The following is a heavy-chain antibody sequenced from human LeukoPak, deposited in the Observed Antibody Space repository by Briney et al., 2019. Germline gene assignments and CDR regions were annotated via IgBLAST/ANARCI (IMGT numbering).Heavy chain of an antibody. Sequence: PSETLSLTCTVSGGSISSYYWSWIRQPPGKGLEWIGYIYYSGSTNYNPSLKSRVTISVDTSKNQFSLKLSPVTAADTAVYYCARVPRGTGQWLVPRDYYYGMDVWGQGTTVTVSS. V-gene: IGHV4-59*01. CDR3: ARVPRGTGQWLVPRDYYYGMDV. CDR2: IYYSGST. CDR1: GGSISSYY. D-gene: IGHD6-19*01. J-gene: IGHJ6*02.